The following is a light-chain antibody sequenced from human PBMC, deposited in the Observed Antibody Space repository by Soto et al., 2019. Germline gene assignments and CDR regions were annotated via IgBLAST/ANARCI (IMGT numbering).Light chain of an antibody. J-gene: IGLJ3*02. CDR1: SSNIGAGYD. CDR3: QSYDSSLSGSWV. CDR2: GNI. V-gene: IGLV1-40*01. Sequence: QSVLTQPPSVSGAPGQRVTISCTGSSSNIGAGYDVHWYRQLPGTAPKLLIYGNINRPSGVPDRFSGSKSGTSASLAITGLQAEDEADYYCQSYDSSLSGSWVFGGGTKLPVL.